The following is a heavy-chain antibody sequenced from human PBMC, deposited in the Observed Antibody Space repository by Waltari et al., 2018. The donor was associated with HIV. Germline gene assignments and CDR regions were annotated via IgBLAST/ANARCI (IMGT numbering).Heavy chain of an antibody. CDR3: AKDSGSGSYYGRYYGMDV. CDR2: ISWNSGSI. Sequence: EVQLVESGGGLVQPGRSLRLSCAASGFPFDDYAMHWVRHSPASGLEWVSGISWNSGSIGYADSVKGRFTISRDNAKNSLYLQMNSLRAEDTALYYCAKDSGSGSYYGRYYGMDVWGQGTTVTVSS. CDR1: GFPFDDYA. V-gene: IGHV3-9*01. J-gene: IGHJ6*02. D-gene: IGHD3-10*01.